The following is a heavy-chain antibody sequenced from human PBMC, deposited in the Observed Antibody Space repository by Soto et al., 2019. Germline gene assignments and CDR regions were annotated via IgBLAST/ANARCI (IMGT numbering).Heavy chain of an antibody. CDR3: ARRPGTHFDY. Sequence: SGSSYYWGWISQPPGKGLEWIGSIYPSDSDTRYSPSFQGQVTISADKSISTAYLQWSSLKASDTAMYYCARRPGTHFDYWGQGTLVTVSS. D-gene: IGHD1-26*01. CDR2: IYPSDSDT. J-gene: IGHJ4*02. V-gene: IGHV5-51*01. CDR1: SGSSYY.